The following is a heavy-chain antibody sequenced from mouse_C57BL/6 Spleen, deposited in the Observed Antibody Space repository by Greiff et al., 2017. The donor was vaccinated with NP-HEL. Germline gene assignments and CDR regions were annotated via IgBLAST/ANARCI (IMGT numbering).Heavy chain of an antibody. Sequence: VQLQQSGPELVKPGASVKISCKASGYTFTDYYMNWVKQSHGKSLEWIGDITPNNGGTSYNQKFKGKATLTVAKSSSTAYMELRSLTSEDSAVYYCARFPQTSLAYFDYWGQGTTLTVSS. V-gene: IGHV1-26*01. CDR1: GYTFTDYY. CDR3: ARFPQTSLAYFDY. J-gene: IGHJ2*01. CDR2: ITPNNGGT. D-gene: IGHD3-2*02.